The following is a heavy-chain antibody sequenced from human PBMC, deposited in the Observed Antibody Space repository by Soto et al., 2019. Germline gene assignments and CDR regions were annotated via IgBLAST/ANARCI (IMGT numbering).Heavy chain of an antibody. Sequence: QVQVVESGGGVGQPGRSLRLSCAASGFTFSRYGMHWVRQVPGKGLEWVAVIWYDGSKKYYADSVKGRFIISRDNSKNTLYLQMNSLRAEDTAVYYCARDKRDTAMNYGMDVWGQGTTVTVSS. CDR3: ARDKRDTAMNYGMDV. J-gene: IGHJ6*02. CDR1: GFTFSRYG. V-gene: IGHV3-33*01. CDR2: IWYDGSKK. D-gene: IGHD5-18*01.